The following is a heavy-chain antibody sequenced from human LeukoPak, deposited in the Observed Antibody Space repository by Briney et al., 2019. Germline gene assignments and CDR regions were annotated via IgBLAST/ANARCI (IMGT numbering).Heavy chain of an antibody. D-gene: IGHD3-3*01. J-gene: IGHJ4*02. Sequence: SETLSLTCTVSGGSISSGSYYWSWIRQPAGKGLEWIGRIYTSGSTNYNPSLKSRVTISVDTSKNQFSLKLSSVTAADTAVYYCARFDLEWLFATDYWGQGTLVTVSS. CDR1: GGSISSGSYY. CDR3: ARFDLEWLFATDY. V-gene: IGHV4-61*02. CDR2: IYTSGST.